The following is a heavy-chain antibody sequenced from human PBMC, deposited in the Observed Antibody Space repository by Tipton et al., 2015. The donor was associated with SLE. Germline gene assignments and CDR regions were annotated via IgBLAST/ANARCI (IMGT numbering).Heavy chain of an antibody. CDR1: GGSISSGSYY. D-gene: IGHD4-11*01. V-gene: IGHV4-61*09. J-gene: IGHJ3*02. CDR3: ARDRRVRSHFRESNYLLGAFDI. Sequence: TLSLTCTVSGGSISSGSYYWSWIRQPAGKGLEWIGYIYTSGSTNYNPSLKSRVTISVDTSKNQFSLKLSSVTAADTAVYYCARDRRVRSHFRESNYLLGAFDIWGQGTMVTVSS. CDR2: IYTSGST.